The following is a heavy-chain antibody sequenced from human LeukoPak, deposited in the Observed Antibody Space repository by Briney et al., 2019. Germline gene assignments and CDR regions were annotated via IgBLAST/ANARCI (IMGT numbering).Heavy chain of an antibody. CDR2: INSDGSTT. V-gene: IGHV3-74*01. CDR3: ARGLIEMATIYFDH. CDR1: GFIFSNYW. D-gene: IGHD5-24*01. J-gene: IGHJ4*02. Sequence: GGSLRLSCAASGFIFSNYWMHWVRQAPGKGLVWVSPINSDGSTTSYADSVKGRFTISRDNAKNTLYLQMNSLRPEDTAVYYCARGLIEMATIYFDHWGQGALVTVSS.